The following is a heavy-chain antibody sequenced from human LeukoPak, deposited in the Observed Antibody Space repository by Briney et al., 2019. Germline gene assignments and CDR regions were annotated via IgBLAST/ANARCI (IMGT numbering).Heavy chain of an antibody. CDR1: GFTVSSNY. V-gene: IGHV3-53*01. Sequence: GGSLRLSCAASGFTVSSNYMSWVRQAPGKGLEWVSVIYSGGSTYYADSVKGRFTISRDNSKNTLYLQMNSLRAEDTAVYYYARVHNLAVADVDYFDYWGQGTLVTVSS. D-gene: IGHD6-19*01. CDR3: ARVHNLAVADVDYFDY. CDR2: IYSGGST. J-gene: IGHJ4*02.